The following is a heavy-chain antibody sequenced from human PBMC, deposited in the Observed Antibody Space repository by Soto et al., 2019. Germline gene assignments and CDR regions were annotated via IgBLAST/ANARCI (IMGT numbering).Heavy chain of an antibody. CDR1: GFTFSSYS. CDR3: ASHLWSPGYYYGMDV. Sequence: PXGSLRLSCAASGFTFSSYSMNWVRQAPGKGLEWVSSISSSSSYIYYADSVKGRFTISRDNAKNSLYLQMNSLRAEDTAVYYCASHLWSPGYYYGMDVWGQGTTVTVSS. D-gene: IGHD3-10*01. V-gene: IGHV3-21*01. CDR2: ISSSSSYI. J-gene: IGHJ6*02.